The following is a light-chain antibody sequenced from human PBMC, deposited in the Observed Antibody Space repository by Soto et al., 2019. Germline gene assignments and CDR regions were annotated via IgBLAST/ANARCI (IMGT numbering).Light chain of an antibody. V-gene: IGKV1-39*01. CDR3: QQSYSTIT. CDR1: QGISNF. J-gene: IGKJ5*01. Sequence: IQLTHSPSSLSASLGNRVTITCRASQGISNFLAWYQQKPGKAPKLLIYAASSLQSGVPSRFSGSGSGTDFTLTISSLQPEDFATYYCQQSYSTITFGQGTRLEIK. CDR2: AAS.